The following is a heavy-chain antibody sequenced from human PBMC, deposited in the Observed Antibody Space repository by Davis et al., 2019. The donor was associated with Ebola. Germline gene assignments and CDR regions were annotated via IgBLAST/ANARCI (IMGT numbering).Heavy chain of an antibody. Sequence: PGGSLRLSCAASGFTFSNYAMHWVRQAPGKGLEWVAVISHDGSSKYHADSVKGRFTISRDNSKNTLYLQMSSLRAEDTAVYYCARGPSTGNSFSYWGQGTLVTVSS. CDR1: GFTFSNYA. V-gene: IGHV3-30*04. D-gene: IGHD6-13*01. J-gene: IGHJ4*02. CDR2: ISHDGSSK. CDR3: ARGPSTGNSFSY.